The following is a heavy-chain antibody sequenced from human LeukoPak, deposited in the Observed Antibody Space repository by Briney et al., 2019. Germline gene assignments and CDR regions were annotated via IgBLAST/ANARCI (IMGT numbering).Heavy chain of an antibody. CDR2: ISTSSIYI. Sequence: GGSLRLSCSASGFTFNTYSMNWVRQAPGQGLEWVSSISTSSIYIYYADSLKGRFTISRDNAKNSLFLQMNSLRAEDTAVYYCARGRRDGYNLLDAFDIWGQGTVVTVSS. J-gene: IGHJ3*02. V-gene: IGHV3-21*01. D-gene: IGHD5-24*01. CDR3: ARGRRDGYNLLDAFDI. CDR1: GFTFNTYS.